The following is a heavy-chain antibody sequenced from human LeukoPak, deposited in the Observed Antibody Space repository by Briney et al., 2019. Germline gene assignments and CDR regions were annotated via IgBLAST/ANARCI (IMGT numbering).Heavy chain of an antibody. CDR1: GFTVSSNN. D-gene: IGHD5-18*01. J-gene: IGHJ4*02. CDR2: IYSGGTT. CDR3: ARDGGGGYSFGPFDY. Sequence: GGSLRLSCAVSGFTVSSNNMTWVRQAPGKGLDWVSLIYSGGTTYYADSVKGRFTISRDNSRNTLYLQMSSLRAEDTAVYYCARDGGGGYSFGPFDYWGQGTLVTVSS. V-gene: IGHV3-53*01.